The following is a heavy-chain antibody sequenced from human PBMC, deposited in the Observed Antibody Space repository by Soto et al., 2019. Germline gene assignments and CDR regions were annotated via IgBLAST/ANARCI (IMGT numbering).Heavy chain of an antibody. CDR2: IYYSGST. CDR3: ARGGTPRSWFDP. Sequence: SETLSHTCTVSGGSISSGGYYWSWIRQHPGKGLEWIGYIYYSGSTYYNPSLKSRVTISVDTSKNQFSLKLSSVTAADTAVYYCARGGTPRSWFDPWGQGTLVTVSS. CDR1: GGSISSGGYY. V-gene: IGHV4-31*03. J-gene: IGHJ5*02.